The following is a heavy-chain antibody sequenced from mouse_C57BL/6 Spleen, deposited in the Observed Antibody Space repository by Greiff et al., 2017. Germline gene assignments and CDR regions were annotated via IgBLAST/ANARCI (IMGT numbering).Heavy chain of an antibody. D-gene: IGHD1-1*01. CDR3: ARNGGSSLWFAY. Sequence: EVQLQESGPGMVKPSQSLSLTCTVTGYSITSGYDWHWIRHFPGNKLEWMGYISYSGSTNYNPSLKSRISITHDTSKNHFFLKLNSVTTEDTATYYCARNGGSSLWFAYWGQGTLVTVSA. CDR1: GYSITSGYD. J-gene: IGHJ3*01. V-gene: IGHV3-1*01. CDR2: ISYSGST.